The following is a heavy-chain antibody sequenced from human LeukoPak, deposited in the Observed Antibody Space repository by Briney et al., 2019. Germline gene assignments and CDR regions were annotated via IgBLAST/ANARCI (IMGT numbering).Heavy chain of an antibody. V-gene: IGHV5-51*01. Sequence: GESLKISCKGSGYSFTSYWIGWVRQMPGKGLEWMGITYPGDSDTRYSPSFQGQVTISADKSISTAYLQWSSLKASDTAMYYCARAYCGGDCSSRYYYYYGMDVWGQGTTVTVSS. CDR2: TYPGDSDT. CDR1: GYSFTSYW. CDR3: ARAYCGGDCSSRYYYYYGMDV. J-gene: IGHJ6*02. D-gene: IGHD2-21*02.